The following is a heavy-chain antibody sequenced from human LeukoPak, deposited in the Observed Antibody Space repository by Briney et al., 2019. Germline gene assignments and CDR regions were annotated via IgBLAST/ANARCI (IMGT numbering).Heavy chain of an antibody. Sequence: GGSLRLSCAASGFTFTTYWMHWVRQAPGKGLVWVSRINGDGSRSNYADSVKGRFTISRDNARNTLYLQMNSLRAEDTALYYCARTSPTSHFDFWGQGTLVTVSP. CDR3: ARTSPTSHFDF. J-gene: IGHJ4*02. CDR1: GFTFTTYW. D-gene: IGHD3-16*01. CDR2: INGDGSRS. V-gene: IGHV3-74*01.